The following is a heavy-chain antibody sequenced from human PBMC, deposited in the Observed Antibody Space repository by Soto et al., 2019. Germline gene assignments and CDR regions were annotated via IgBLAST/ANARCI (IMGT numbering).Heavy chain of an antibody. CDR2: FYYSGST. CDR3: ARSVFP. J-gene: IGHJ5*02. Sequence: QVQLQESGPGLVKPSQTLSLTCTFSGGSISAGGYSWNWIRQHPGNGLEWIGYFYYSGSTYYSPFLKSRVNISVNTSKHLFSLKLSSVTAAYRAVYCCARSVFPWGQGPLVTVSS. V-gene: IGHV4-31*03. CDR1: GGSISAGGYS.